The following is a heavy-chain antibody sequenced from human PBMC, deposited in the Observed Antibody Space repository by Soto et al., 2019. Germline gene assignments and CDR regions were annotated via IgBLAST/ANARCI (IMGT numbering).Heavy chain of an antibody. Sequence: SETLSLTGASDCASFSGYYWPWIRQPPGTGLEWIGEINHRGSTNYNPSLKSRVTISVDTSKIQFSLKLTSVTAADTAVYYCARDKITGLFDYWGQGTLVTVSS. CDR3: ARDKITGLFDY. D-gene: IGHD2-8*02. V-gene: IGHV4-34*01. CDR1: CASFSGYY. J-gene: IGHJ4*02. CDR2: INHRGST.